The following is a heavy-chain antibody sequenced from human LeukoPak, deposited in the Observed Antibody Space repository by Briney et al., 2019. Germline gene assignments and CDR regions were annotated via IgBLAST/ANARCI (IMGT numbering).Heavy chain of an antibody. J-gene: IGHJ6*02. CDR3: ATHGPVYYYYGMDV. Sequence: PSETLSLTCTVSGGSISSYYWSWIRQPPGKGLEWIGYIYYSGSTNYNPSLKSRVTISVDTSKNQFSLKLSSVTAADTAVYYCATHGPVYYYYGMDVWGQGTTVTVSS. D-gene: IGHD3/OR15-3a*01. CDR2: IYYSGST. V-gene: IGHV4-59*08. CDR1: GGSISSYY.